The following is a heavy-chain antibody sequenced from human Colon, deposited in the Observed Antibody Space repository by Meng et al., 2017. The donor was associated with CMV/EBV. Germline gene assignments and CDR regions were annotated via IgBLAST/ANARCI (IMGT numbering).Heavy chain of an antibody. D-gene: IGHD3-10*01. J-gene: IGHJ3*02. V-gene: IGHV1-46*01. Sequence: ASVTVSCKASGYIFTTYYIHWVRQAPGQGLEWMGIINPIGDITTYAQNFQGRVSMTRDTSTSTVYMELSSLTSEDTAVYYCARDATEQPGNTMVIVAYDALDIWGQGTVVTVSS. CDR3: ARDATEQPGNTMVIVAYDALDI. CDR2: INPIGDIT. CDR1: GYIFTTYY.